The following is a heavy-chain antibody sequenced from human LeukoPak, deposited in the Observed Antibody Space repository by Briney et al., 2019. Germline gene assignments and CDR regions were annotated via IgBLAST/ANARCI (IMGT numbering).Heavy chain of an antibody. V-gene: IGHV4-30-4*01. CDR3: ARLTIMIFGVVTLIGDYYFDY. CDR1: GGSISDAAYY. D-gene: IGHD3-3*01. J-gene: IGHJ4*02. CDR2: IYYSGST. Sequence: SRTLSLTCTVSGGSISDAAYYWSWIRQHPGEGLEWIGYIYYSGSTYYNPSLKSRVTISVDTSKNQFSLKLSSVTAADTAVYYCARLTIMIFGVVTLIGDYYFDYWGQGALVTVSS.